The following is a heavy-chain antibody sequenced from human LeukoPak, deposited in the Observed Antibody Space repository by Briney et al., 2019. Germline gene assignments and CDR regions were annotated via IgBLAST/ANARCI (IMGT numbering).Heavy chain of an antibody. D-gene: IGHD2-15*01. J-gene: IGHJ6*02. V-gene: IGHV4-59*01. CDR2: IYYSGST. CDR3: ARAEGYCSGGSCYRLGMDV. Sequence: SETLSLTCTVSGGSISSYYWSWIRQPPGKGLEWIGYIYYSGSTNYNPSLKGRVTISVDTSKNQFSLKLSSVTAADTAVYYCARAEGYCSGGSCYRLGMDVWGQGTTVTVSS. CDR1: GGSISSYY.